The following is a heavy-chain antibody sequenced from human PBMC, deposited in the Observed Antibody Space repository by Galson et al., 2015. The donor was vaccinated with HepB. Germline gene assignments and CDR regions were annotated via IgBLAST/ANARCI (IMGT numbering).Heavy chain of an antibody. D-gene: IGHD4-17*01. CDR2: IYYSGST. CDR1: GGSISSGGYY. V-gene: IGHV4-31*03. J-gene: IGHJ4*02. Sequence: TLSLTCTVSGGSISSGGYYWSWIRQHPGKGLEWIGYIYYSGSTYYNPSLKSRVTISVDTSKNQFSLKLSSVTAADTAVYYCARGRPTVTTCMFDYWGQGTLVTVSS. CDR3: ARGRPTVTTCMFDY.